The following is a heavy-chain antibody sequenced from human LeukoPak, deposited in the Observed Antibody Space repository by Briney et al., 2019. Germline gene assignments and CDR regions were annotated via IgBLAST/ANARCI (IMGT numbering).Heavy chain of an antibody. J-gene: IGHJ4*02. CDR1: GFTFSNAW. CDR2: ISGSGGST. CDR3: AKDTLIQLWSGATHHY. D-gene: IGHD5-18*01. V-gene: IGHV3-23*01. Sequence: PGGSLRLSCAASGFTFSNAWMSWVRQAPGKGLEWVSAISGSGGSTYYADSVKGRFTISRDNSKNTLYLQMNSLRAEDTAVYYCAKDTLIQLWSGATHHYWGQGTLVTVSS.